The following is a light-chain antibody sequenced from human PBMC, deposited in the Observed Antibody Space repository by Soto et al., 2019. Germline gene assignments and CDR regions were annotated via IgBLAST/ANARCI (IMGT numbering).Light chain of an antibody. CDR2: GAS. CDR3: QHSFTTPPT. Sequence: DIQMTQSPSSLSASVGDRVTITCRASQNIYTYLNCYQLKSGKGPKLLIYGASTLQSGVTSRFSGSGSGSDFTLTISRQHPDDLATCSCQHSFTTPPTFGRGTKVEI. CDR1: QNIYTY. J-gene: IGKJ1*01. V-gene: IGKV1-39*01.